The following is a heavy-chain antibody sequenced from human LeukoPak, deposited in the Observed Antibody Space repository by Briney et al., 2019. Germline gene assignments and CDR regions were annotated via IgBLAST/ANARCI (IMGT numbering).Heavy chain of an antibody. CDR2: ISSNGKTI. CDR3: AALWSFDY. J-gene: IGHJ4*02. D-gene: IGHD2-21*01. CDR1: GVTFSTYE. Sequence: PGGSLRLSCAASGVTFSTYEMNWVRQAPGKGLEWISYISSNGKTIYYADSVKGRFTICRDNAKNSLYLQMNSLRGEDRAVYYCAALWSFDYWGQGTLVSVSS. V-gene: IGHV3-48*03.